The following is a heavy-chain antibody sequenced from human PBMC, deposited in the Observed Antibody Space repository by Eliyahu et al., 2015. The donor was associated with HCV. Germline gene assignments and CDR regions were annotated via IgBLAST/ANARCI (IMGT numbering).Heavy chain of an antibody. CDR3: ARDIVVVVAAINYYYYGMDV. Sequence: EVQLVESGGGLVQPGGSLRLSXAAXXFTXSSYXMXWVRQAPGKGLEWVANIKQDGSXKXXVDSVKGRFTISRDNAKNSLYLQMNSLRAEDTAVYYCARDIVVVVAAINYYYYGMDVWGQGTTVTVSS. V-gene: IGHV3-7*01. D-gene: IGHD2-15*01. CDR2: IKQDGSXK. CDR1: XFTXSSYX. J-gene: IGHJ6*02.